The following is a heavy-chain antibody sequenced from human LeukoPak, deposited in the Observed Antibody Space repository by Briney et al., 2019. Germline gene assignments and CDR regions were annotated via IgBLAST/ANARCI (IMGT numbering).Heavy chain of an antibody. CDR1: GFNLSDYW. Sequence: GGSLRLSCRASGFNLSDYWMHWVRQTPGKGLLWVSWINRDGGSAGYADLVKGRSTISSDNSKNTLAMQQDSLTLEDTGVYYCARGKRGFGDPYSYFDYWGQGLLVTVSS. CDR2: INRDGGSA. J-gene: IGHJ4*02. CDR3: ARGKRGFGDPYSYFDY. V-gene: IGHV3-74*01. D-gene: IGHD2-21*01.